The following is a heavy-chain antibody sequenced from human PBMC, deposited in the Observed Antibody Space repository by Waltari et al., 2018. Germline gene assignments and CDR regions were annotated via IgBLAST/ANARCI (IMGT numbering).Heavy chain of an antibody. CDR2: ISYDGSNK. Sequence: VEFGGGRGQAWGSLGPPCSSLGIPLISLYFPLGPPAPGQAPGKGLEWVAVISYDGSNKYHADSVKGRFTISRDNSKNTLYLQMNSLRTEDTAVYYCARDGEMYCSSTSCYYFDHWGQGTLVTVSS. D-gene: IGHD2-2*01. V-gene: IGHV3-30*04. CDR3: ARDGEMYCSSTSCYYFDH. J-gene: IGHJ4*02. CDR1: IPLISLY.